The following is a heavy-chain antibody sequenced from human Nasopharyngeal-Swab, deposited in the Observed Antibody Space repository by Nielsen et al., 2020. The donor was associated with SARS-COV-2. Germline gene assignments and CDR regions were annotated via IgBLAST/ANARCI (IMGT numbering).Heavy chain of an antibody. D-gene: IGHD3-10*01. CDR1: GSIINDKKEY. J-gene: IGHJ6*04. CDR2: IRHSGTT. Sequence: SETLSLTCTVVGSIINDKKEYWGWIRQTPERKLEWLGTIRHSGTTYYNPSLKSRVTMSFDTSKSQFSLRLNSLTAADTAVYFCTREDWREGHHYYMDVWGKGTSVTVSS. V-gene: IGHV4-39*07. CDR3: TREDWREGHHYYMDV.